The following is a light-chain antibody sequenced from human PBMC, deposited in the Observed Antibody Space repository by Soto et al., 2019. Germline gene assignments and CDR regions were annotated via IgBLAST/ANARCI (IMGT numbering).Light chain of an antibody. J-gene: IGLJ1*01. CDR1: SSDVGGYNY. V-gene: IGLV2-11*01. Sequence: QSALPQPRSVSGSPGQSVTISCTGTSSDVGGYNYVSWYQHHPGRVPKLMIYAVTRRPSGVPDRFSGSKSGNTASLTISGLQAEDEADYYCCSYAGSYTYVFGTGTKVTVL. CDR3: CSYAGSYTYV. CDR2: AVT.